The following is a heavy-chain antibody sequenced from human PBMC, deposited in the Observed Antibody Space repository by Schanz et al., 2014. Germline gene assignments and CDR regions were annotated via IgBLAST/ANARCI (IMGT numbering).Heavy chain of an antibody. J-gene: IGHJ4*02. D-gene: IGHD5-18*01. CDR1: GFTFSDYW. CDR2: IKHDGSVK. Sequence: EVQLVESGGGLVQPGGSLRLSCTASGFTFSDYWMSWVRQAPGKGPEWVANIKHDGSVKDYVDSVEGRFTISRDNAKNTLYLQMNSMRAEDTAVYYCAKDADNSAMITDYFDYWGQGTLVTVSS. V-gene: IGHV3-7*04. CDR3: AKDADNSAMITDYFDY.